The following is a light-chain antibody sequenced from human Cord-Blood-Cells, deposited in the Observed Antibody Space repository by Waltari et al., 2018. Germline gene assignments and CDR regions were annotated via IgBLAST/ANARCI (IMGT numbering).Light chain of an antibody. J-gene: IGKJ2*01. CDR2: GAS. V-gene: IGKV3-15*01. Sequence: EIVMTQSPATLSVSPGEGATLSCRASHSVSSNLDWYQQKPGQATRLLIYGASTRATSIPARFSGSGSGTEFTLTISSLQSEDFAVYYCQHYNNWPRTFGQGTKLEIK. CDR1: HSVSSN. CDR3: QHYNNWPRT.